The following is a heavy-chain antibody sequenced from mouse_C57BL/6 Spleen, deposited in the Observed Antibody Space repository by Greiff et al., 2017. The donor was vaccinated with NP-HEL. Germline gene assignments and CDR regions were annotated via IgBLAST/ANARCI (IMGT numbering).Heavy chain of an antibody. V-gene: IGHV1-50*01. CDR3: ARRGY. Sequence: QVQLQQPGAELVKPGASVKLSCKASGYTFTSYWMQWVKQRPGQGLEWIGEIDPSDSYTNYNQKFKGKATLTVDTSSSTAYMQLSRLTSEDSAVYYCARRGYWGQGTTLTVSS. CDR1: GYTFTSYW. J-gene: IGHJ2*01. CDR2: IDPSDSYT.